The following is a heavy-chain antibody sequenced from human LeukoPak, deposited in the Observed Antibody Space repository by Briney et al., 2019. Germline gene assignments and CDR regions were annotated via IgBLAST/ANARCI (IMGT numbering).Heavy chain of an antibody. CDR2: LTGAGGTT. CDR3: ARPPGDCHSTSCYVYYYYYMGV. D-gene: IGHD2-2*01. J-gene: IGHJ6*03. Sequence: GGSLRLSCAASGFTFSSYAMSWVRQAPGRGLEWVSALTGAGGTTYYADSVRGRFTISRDNSKNTLFLQMESLRAEDTAVYYCARPPGDCHSTSCYVYYYYYMGVWGKETTVTVSS. CDR1: GFTFSSYA. V-gene: IGHV3-23*01.